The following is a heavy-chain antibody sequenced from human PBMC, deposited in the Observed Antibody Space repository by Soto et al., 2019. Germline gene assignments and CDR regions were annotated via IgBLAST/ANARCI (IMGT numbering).Heavy chain of an antibody. J-gene: IGHJ5*02. CDR1: GGTFSSYA. D-gene: IGHD3-3*01. V-gene: IGHV1-69*13. CDR3: ARGVNYDFWSGPSNWFDP. CDR2: IIPIFGTA. Sequence: SVKVSCKASGGTFSSYAISWVRQAPGQGLEWMGGIIPIFGTANYAQKFQGRVTITADESTSTAYMELSSLRSVDTAVYYCARGVNYDFWSGPSNWFDPWGQGTLVTAPQ.